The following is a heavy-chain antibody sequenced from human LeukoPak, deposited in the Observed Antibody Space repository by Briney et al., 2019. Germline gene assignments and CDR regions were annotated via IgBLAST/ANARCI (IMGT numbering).Heavy chain of an antibody. CDR3: ARLTGSKADGMDV. Sequence: GESLQISCKGSGYSFTSYWIGWVRPMPGKGLEWMGIIYPGDSDTRYSSSFQGQVTISADKSISTAYLQWSSLRAEGAAVYYCARLTGSKADGMDVWGQGTTVTVSS. D-gene: IGHD1-14*01. CDR2: IYPGDSDT. J-gene: IGHJ6*02. CDR1: GYSFTSYW. V-gene: IGHV5-51*01.